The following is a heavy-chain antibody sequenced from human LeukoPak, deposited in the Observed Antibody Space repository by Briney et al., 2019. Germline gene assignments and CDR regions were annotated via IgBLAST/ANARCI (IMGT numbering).Heavy chain of an antibody. Sequence: DSVKGRFTISRDNSKNTLYLQMNSLRAEDTAVYYCASLGVVVTAPYAFDIWGQGTMVTVSS. CDR3: ASLGVVVTAPYAFDI. V-gene: IGHV3-30*07. J-gene: IGHJ3*02. D-gene: IGHD2-21*02.